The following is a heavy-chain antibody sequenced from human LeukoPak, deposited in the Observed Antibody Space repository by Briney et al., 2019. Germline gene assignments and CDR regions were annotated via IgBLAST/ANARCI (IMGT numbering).Heavy chain of an antibody. CDR3: ARALDGYNYGGGDY. D-gene: IGHD5-24*01. V-gene: IGHV3-21*01. Sequence: GGSLRLSCAASGSTFSSYSMNWVRQAPGKGLEWVSSISSSSSYIYYADSVEGRFTISRDNAKSSLYLQMNSLRAEDTAVYYCARALDGYNYGGGDYWGQGTLVTVSS. CDR2: ISSSSSYI. J-gene: IGHJ4*02. CDR1: GSTFSSYS.